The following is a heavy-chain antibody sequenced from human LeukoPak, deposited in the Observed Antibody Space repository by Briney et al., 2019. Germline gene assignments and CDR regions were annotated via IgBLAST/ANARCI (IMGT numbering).Heavy chain of an antibody. J-gene: IGHJ3*02. D-gene: IGHD3-22*01. CDR3: VSRRYYYDSSGYYFDAFDI. CDR2: IWYDGSNK. V-gene: IGHV3-33*01. Sequence: GGSLRLSCAASGFTFSNYGMHWVRQAPGKGLEWVALIWYDGSNKYYADPVKGRFTISRDNSKNTLYLQMNSLRAEDTAVYYCVSRRYYYDSSGYYFDAFDIWGQGTMVTVSS. CDR1: GFTFSNYG.